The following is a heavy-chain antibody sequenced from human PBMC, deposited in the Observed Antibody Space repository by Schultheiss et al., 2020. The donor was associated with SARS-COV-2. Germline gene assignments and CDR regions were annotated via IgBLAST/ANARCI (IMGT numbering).Heavy chain of an antibody. CDR1: GYTFTSYG. CDR2: ISAYNGNT. V-gene: IGHV1-18*01. Sequence: ASVKVSCKASGYTFTSYGISWVRQAPGQGLEWMGWISAYNGNTNYAQKLQGRVTMTTDTSTSTAYMELSRLRSDDTAVYYCARGDDYYDNSGYHPNYWGQGTLVTVSS. CDR3: ARGDDYYDNSGYHPNY. J-gene: IGHJ4*02. D-gene: IGHD3-22*01.